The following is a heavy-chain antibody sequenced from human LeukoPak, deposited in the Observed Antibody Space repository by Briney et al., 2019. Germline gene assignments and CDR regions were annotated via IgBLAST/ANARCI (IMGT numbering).Heavy chain of an antibody. V-gene: IGHV3-15*01. CDR2: IKSKTDGGAT. CDR1: GFSFSNAW. J-gene: IGHJ4*02. D-gene: IGHD3-22*01. Sequence: GGSLRLSCAASGFSFSNAWMSWVRQAPGKGLEWVGRIKSKTDGGATDYAAPMKGRFTISRDDSKNTLYLQMNSLKSEDTAVYYCTGEVVEDYWGQGTLVTVSS. CDR3: TGEVVEDY.